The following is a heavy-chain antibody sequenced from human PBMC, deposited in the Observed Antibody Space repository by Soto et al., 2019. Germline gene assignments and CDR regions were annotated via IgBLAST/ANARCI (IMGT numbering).Heavy chain of an antibody. Sequence: SVKLSGNASGGTWSSYAIILVRHAPGQGLEWMGGIIPIFGTASYSQKFQGRVTITADESTSTAYMEMSSLRSEDTAVSYSARGASSLYVLGWFDPWGPRTMVTVS. CDR3: ARGASSLYVLGWFDP. V-gene: IGHV1-69*01. CDR2: IIPIFGTA. D-gene: IGHD3-16*01. J-gene: IGHJ5*02. CDR1: GGTWSSYA.